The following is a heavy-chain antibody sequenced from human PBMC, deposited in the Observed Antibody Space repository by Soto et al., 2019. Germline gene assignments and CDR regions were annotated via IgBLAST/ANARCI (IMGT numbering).Heavy chain of an antibody. CDR2: INHSGST. Sequence: PSETLSLTCAVYGGSFIGYYWILIRHPPWKGLEWIGEINHSGSTNYNPSLKSRVTISVDTSKNQFSLKLSSVTAADTAVYYCARGGGYVVYWGQGTLVTVSS. J-gene: IGHJ4*02. CDR3: ARGGGYVVY. D-gene: IGHD5-12*01. CDR1: GGSFIGYY. V-gene: IGHV4-34*01.